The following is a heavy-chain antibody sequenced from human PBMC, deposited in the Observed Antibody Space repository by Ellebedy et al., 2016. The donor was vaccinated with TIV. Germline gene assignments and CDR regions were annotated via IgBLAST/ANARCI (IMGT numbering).Heavy chain of an antibody. D-gene: IGHD3-16*01. CDR2: IIPLFDTT. V-gene: IGHV1-69*13. CDR1: GGTFNAYA. Sequence: SVKVSCXASGGTFNAYAINWVRQAPGQGLEWMGGIIPLFDTTNYAQKFQGRVTITADELTSTAFMELSSLTSEDTALYYCAESDGSTAWGTDYWGQGTLVTVSS. CDR3: AESDGSTAWGTDY. J-gene: IGHJ4*02.